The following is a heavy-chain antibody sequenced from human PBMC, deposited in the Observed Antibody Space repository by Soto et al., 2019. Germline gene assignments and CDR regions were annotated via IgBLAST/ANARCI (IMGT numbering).Heavy chain of an antibody. CDR2: INPSGDNT. CDR3: ASAPLLEQHLVRNYYYVMDV. V-gene: IGHV1-46*01. D-gene: IGHD6-13*01. Sequence: GASVKVSCKASGYTFPRNYMHWVRQAPGQGLEWMGIINPSGDNTNYAQKFQGRVTMTRDTSTNTVYLDLSSLRSEDTAVYYCASAPLLEQHLVRNYYYVMDVWGQGTTVTVSS. J-gene: IGHJ6*02. CDR1: GYTFPRNY.